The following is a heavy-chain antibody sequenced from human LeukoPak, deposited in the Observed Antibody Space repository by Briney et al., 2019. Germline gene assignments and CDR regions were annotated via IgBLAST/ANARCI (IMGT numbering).Heavy chain of an antibody. CDR1: GYTFTGYY. Sequence: ASVKVSCKASGYTFTGYYMHWVRQAPGQGLEWMGWINPNSGGTNYAQKFQGRVTMTTDTSTSTAYMELRSLRSDDTAVYYCARDSKLYSGSSWDYYNYMDVWGEGTTVTVSS. CDR2: INPNSGGT. J-gene: IGHJ6*03. CDR3: ARDSKLYSGSSWDYYNYMDV. V-gene: IGHV1-2*02. D-gene: IGHD6-6*01.